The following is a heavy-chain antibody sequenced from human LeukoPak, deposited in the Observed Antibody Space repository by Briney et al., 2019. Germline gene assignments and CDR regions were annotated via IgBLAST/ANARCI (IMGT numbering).Heavy chain of an antibody. CDR2: IYYSGST. V-gene: IGHV4-59*01. CDR1: GGSISSYY. D-gene: IGHD3-22*01. J-gene: IGHJ3*01. Sequence: PSETLSLTCTVSGGSISSYYWSWIRQPPGKGLEWIGYIYYSGSTNYNPSLKSRVTISVDTSKNQCSLKLSSVTAADTAVYYCARTLYDSGGYYSYGAFDVWGQGTMVTVSS. CDR3: ARTLYDSGGYYSYGAFDV.